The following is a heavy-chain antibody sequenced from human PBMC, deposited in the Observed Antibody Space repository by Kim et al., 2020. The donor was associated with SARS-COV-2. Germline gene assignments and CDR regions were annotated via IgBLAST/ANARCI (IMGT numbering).Heavy chain of an antibody. CDR2: IWYDGSNK. D-gene: IGHD3-9*01. J-gene: IGHJ6*02. CDR1: GFTFSSYG. V-gene: IGHV3-33*01. Sequence: LSLTCAASGFTFSSYGMHWVRQAPGKGLEWVAVIWYDGSNKYYADSVKGRFTISRDNSKNTLYLQMNSLRAEDTAVYYCARVLVPPRHYDILTGYYPYYYYGMDVWGQGTTVTVSS. CDR3: ARVLVPPRHYDILTGYYPYYYYGMDV.